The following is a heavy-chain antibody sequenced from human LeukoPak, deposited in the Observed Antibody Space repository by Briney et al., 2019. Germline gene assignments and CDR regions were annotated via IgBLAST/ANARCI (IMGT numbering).Heavy chain of an antibody. Sequence: SETLSLTCTVSGGSISSYYWSWLRQPPGKGLEWIGYIYYSVSTNYNPSLKSRVTISVDTSKNQFSLKLISVTAADTAVYYCARAGPSTAYYYYYYMDVWGKGTTVTVSS. CDR3: ARAGPSTAYYYYYYMDV. CDR1: GGSISSYY. J-gene: IGHJ6*03. CDR2: IYYSVST. D-gene: IGHD2-2*01. V-gene: IGHV4-59*01.